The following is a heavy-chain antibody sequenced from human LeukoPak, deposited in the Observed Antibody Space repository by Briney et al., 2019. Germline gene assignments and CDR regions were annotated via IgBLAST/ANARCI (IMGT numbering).Heavy chain of an antibody. Sequence: ASVKVSCKASGYSFTTYHIHWVRQAPGQGLEWMGIIKDSGTTIYPQKFQGRVTMTRGTSTSTVYMEVSSLRSEDTAVYYCARESPHTFYFDHWGQGTLVTVSS. CDR1: GYSFTTYH. D-gene: IGHD3-16*01. CDR2: IKDSGTT. J-gene: IGHJ4*02. V-gene: IGHV1-46*01. CDR3: ARESPHTFYFDH.